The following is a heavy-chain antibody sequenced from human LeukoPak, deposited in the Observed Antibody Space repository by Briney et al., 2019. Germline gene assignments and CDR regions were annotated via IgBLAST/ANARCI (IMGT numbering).Heavy chain of an antibody. D-gene: IGHD5-12*01. CDR3: EGATEAAVYYYYMDV. CDR1: GFTFSSYS. Sequence: GGSLRLSCAASGFTFSSYSMNWVRQAPGKGLVWVSSISSSSSYIYYADSVKGRYTISRDNAKNSLYLQMNSLRAEDTAVYYCEGATEAAVYYYYMDVWGKGTTVTVSS. J-gene: IGHJ6*03. CDR2: ISSSSSYI. V-gene: IGHV3-21*01.